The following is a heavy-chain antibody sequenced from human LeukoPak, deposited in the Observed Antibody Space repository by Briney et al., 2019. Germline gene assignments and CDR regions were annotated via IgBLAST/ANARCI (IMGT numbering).Heavy chain of an antibody. CDR1: GFTFSDYN. CDR2: ISRSGSTK. Sequence: PGGSLRLSCAASGFTFSDYNMRWIRQAPGKGLEWVSSISRSGSTKYYADSVKGRFTISRDNAKNSLFLQMNSLRAEDTAVYYCARVRYRLAETYIDYWGQGTLVTVSS. J-gene: IGHJ4*02. CDR3: ARVRYRLAETYIDY. V-gene: IGHV3-11*01. D-gene: IGHD3-16*01.